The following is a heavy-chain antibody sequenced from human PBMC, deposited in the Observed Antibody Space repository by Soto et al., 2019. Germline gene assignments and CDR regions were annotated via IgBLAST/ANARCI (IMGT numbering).Heavy chain of an antibody. CDR2: INSDGSST. CDR1: GFTFSSYW. Sequence: EVQLVESGGGLVQPGGSLRLSCAASGFTFSSYWMHWVRQAPGKGLVWVSRINSDGSSTSYADSVKGRFTISRDNAKNTLNLQMNSLRAEDTAVYYYARGMAYDFWSGYYKADYYYYMDVWGKGTTVTVS. V-gene: IGHV3-74*01. J-gene: IGHJ6*03. CDR3: ARGMAYDFWSGYYKADYYYYMDV. D-gene: IGHD3-3*01.